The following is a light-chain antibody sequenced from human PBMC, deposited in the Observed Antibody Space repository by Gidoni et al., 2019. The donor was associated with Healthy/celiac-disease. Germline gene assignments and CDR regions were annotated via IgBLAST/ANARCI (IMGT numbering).Light chain of an antibody. V-gene: IGLV1-51*01. J-gene: IGLJ2*01. CDR2: DNN. CDR3: GTWDSSLSAGVV. Sequence: QSVLTQRPSWSAAPGQKVTISCSGRRSNIGNIYVSWYQQLPGTAPKLLIYDNNKRPSGIPDRFSGSKSGTSATLGITGLQTGDEADYYCGTWDSSLSAGVVFGGGTKLTVL. CDR1: RSNIGNIY.